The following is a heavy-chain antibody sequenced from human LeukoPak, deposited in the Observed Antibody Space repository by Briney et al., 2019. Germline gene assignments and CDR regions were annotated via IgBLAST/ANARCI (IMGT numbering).Heavy chain of an antibody. J-gene: IGHJ3*02. CDR1: GFTFSSYE. CDR3: ARDRGTTMVRSFDI. V-gene: IGHV3-48*03. CDR2: ISASGSSI. D-gene: IGHD4/OR15-4a*01. Sequence: GGSLRLSGAASGFTFSSYEMNWVRQAPGKGLEWVSYISASGSSIYYADSVKGRFTISRDNAKNSLYLQMNSLRAEDTAVYYCARDRGTTMVRSFDIWGQGTMVTVSS.